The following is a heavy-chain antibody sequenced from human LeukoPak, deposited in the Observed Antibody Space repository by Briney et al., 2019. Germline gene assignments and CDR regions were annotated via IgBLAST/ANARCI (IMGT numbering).Heavy chain of an antibody. V-gene: IGHV1-2*04. CDR2: INPNSGDT. CDR1: GYTLTGYY. Sequence: GASVTVSCKASGYTLTGYYLHWVRQAPGQGLEWMGWINPNSGDTDYAQKFQGWVTMARDTSISTAYMELSRLKSDDTAVYYCARGGPGRSFDYWGQGTLVTVSS. J-gene: IGHJ4*02. CDR3: ARGGPGRSFDY.